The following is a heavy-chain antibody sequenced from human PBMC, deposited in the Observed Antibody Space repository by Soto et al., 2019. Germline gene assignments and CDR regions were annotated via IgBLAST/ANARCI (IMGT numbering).Heavy chain of an antibody. CDR1: GGSVSSGSYY. V-gene: IGHV4-61*01. CDR3: AVGGPGAGGYFDY. J-gene: IGHJ4*02. Sequence: SETLSLTCTVSGGSVSSGSYYWSWIRQPPGKGLEWIGYIYYSGSTNYNPSLKSRVTISVDTSKNQFSLKLSSVTAADTAVYYCAVGGPGAGGYFDYWGQGTLVTVSS. CDR2: IYYSGST. D-gene: IGHD3-10*01.